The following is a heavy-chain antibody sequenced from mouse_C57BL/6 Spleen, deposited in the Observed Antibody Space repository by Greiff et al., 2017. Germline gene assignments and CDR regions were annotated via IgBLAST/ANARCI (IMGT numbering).Heavy chain of an antibody. V-gene: IGHV1-49*01. Sequence: LQESGAELVRPGSSVKLSCKDSYFAFMASAMHWVKPRPGHGLEWIGSFTMYSGATEYSENFKGKATLTANTSSSTAYMELSSLTSEDSAVYYFARFHLCWLLRGFAYWGQGTLVTVSA. D-gene: IGHD2-3*01. CDR2: FTMYSGAT. CDR1: YFAFMASA. J-gene: IGHJ3*01. CDR3: ARFHLCWLLRGFAY.